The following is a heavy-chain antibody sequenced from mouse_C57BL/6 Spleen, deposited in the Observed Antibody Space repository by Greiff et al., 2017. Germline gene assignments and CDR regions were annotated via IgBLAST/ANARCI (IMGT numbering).Heavy chain of an antibody. CDR1: GYTFTSYW. Sequence: QVQLKQPGAELVRPGSSVKLSCKASGYTFTSYWMDWVKQRPGQGLEWIGNIYPSDSETHYNQKFKDKATLTVDKSSSTAYMQLSSLTSEDSAVYYCARTDCYGSSSGWGQGTTLTVSS. V-gene: IGHV1-61*01. CDR2: IYPSDSET. CDR3: ARTDCYGSSSG. D-gene: IGHD1-1*01. J-gene: IGHJ2*01.